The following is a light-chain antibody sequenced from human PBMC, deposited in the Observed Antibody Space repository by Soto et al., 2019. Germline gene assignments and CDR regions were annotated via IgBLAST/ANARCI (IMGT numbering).Light chain of an antibody. J-gene: IGKJ2*01. V-gene: IGKV4-1*01. CDR1: QSVLYSSNNKNY. CDR2: WAS. Sequence: DIVMTQSPDSLAVSLGERATINCKSSQSVLYSSNNKNYLAWYQQIPGQPPKLLIYWASTRESGVPDRFSGSGSGTDFTLTISSLQAEDVAVYYCQQYSNTTYTFGQGTKLE. CDR3: QQYSNTTYT.